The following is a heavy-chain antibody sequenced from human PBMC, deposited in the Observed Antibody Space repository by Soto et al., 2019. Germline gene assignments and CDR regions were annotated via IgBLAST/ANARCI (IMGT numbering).Heavy chain of an antibody. CDR3: ARAKRYYDSSGYYYGAFDI. Sequence: SETLSLTYTVSGGSISSGGYYWSWIRQHPGKGLEWIGYIYYSGSTYYNPSLKSRVTISVDTSKNQFSLKLSSVTAADTAVYYCARAKRYYDSSGYYYGAFDIWGQGTMVTVSS. J-gene: IGHJ3*02. D-gene: IGHD3-22*01. CDR2: IYYSGST. CDR1: GGSISSGGYY. V-gene: IGHV4-31*03.